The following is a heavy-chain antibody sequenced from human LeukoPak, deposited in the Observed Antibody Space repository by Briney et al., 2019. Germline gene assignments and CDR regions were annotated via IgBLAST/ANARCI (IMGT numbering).Heavy chain of an antibody. V-gene: IGHV4-59*01. J-gene: IGHJ6*02. CDR2: VYYSGTT. CDR3: AREDPQTRVPEGMDV. CDR1: GGSISYYY. D-gene: IGHD4/OR15-4a*01. Sequence: SETLSLTCTVSGGSISYYYWSWIRQSPGKGLEWIGYVYYSGTTNYNPSLKSRVTVSVDTSKNQFSLQLRSVTAADTAVYYCAREDPQTRVPEGMDVWGQGTTVTVSS.